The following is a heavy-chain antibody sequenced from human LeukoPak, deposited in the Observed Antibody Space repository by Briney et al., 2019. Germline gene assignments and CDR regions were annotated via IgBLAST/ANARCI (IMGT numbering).Heavy chain of an antibody. Sequence: PGGSLRLSCAASGFTVSNNYMTWVRQAPGKGLEWVSVIYSGNRTRYADSVKGRFIISRDNSKNTLLLQMNSLRAEDTAVYYCARLTSGNGLDVWGRGTTVTVS. CDR1: GFTVSNNY. V-gene: IGHV3-66*04. CDR3: ARLTSGNGLDV. J-gene: IGHJ6*02. D-gene: IGHD3-3*01. CDR2: IYSGNRT.